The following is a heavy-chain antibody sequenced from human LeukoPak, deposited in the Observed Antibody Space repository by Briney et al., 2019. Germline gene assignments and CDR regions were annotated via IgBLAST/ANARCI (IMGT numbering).Heavy chain of an antibody. V-gene: IGHV3-21*01. J-gene: IGHJ4*02. Sequence: PGGSLRLSCAASGFTFSSYSMNWVRQAPGKGLEWVSSISSSSSYIYYADSVKDRFTISRDNAKNSLYLQMNSLRAEDTAVYYCASISSSWYSFDYWGQGTLVTVSS. CDR2: ISSSSSYI. CDR1: GFTFSSYS. D-gene: IGHD6-13*01. CDR3: ASISSSWYSFDY.